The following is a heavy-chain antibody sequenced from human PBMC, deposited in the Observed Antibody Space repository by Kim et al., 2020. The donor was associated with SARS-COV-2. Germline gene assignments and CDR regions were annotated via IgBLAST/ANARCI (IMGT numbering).Heavy chain of an antibody. CDR3: ARDPGVSTIFGVVIRNPNYYGMDV. V-gene: IGHV7-4-1*02. Sequence: ASVKVSCKASGYTFTSYAMNWVRQAPGQGLEWMGWINTNTGNPTYAQGFTGRFVFSLDTSVSTAYLQISSLKAEDTAVYCCARDPGVSTIFGVVIRNPNYYGMDVWGQGTTVTVSS. CDR1: GYTFTSYA. D-gene: IGHD3-3*01. CDR2: INTNTGNP. J-gene: IGHJ6*02.